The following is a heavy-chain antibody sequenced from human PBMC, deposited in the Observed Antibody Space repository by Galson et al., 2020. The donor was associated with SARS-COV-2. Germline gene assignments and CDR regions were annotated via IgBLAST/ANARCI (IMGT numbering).Heavy chain of an antibody. J-gene: IGHJ3*02. D-gene: IGHD3-22*01. CDR3: ARSHDSSGNAVGI. V-gene: IGHV4-61*02. CDR1: GGSISSGSYY. CDR2: IHTSGST. Sequence: SETLSLTCTVSGGSISSGSYYWSWIRQPAGKGLEWIGRIHTSGSTNSNPSLKSRVTISLDTSKNQISLKLSSVTAADTAVYYCARSHDSSGNAVGIWGQGTMVTVSS.